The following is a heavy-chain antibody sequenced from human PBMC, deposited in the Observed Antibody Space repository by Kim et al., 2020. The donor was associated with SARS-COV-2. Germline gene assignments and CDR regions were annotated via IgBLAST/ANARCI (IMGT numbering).Heavy chain of an antibody. CDR2: IYYSGST. D-gene: IGHD5-18*01. Sequence: SETLSLTCTVSGGSISSSSYYWGWIRQPPGKGLEWIGSIYYSGSTYYNPSLKSRVTISVDTSKNQFSLKLSSVTAADTAVYYCARLGRGIQLWAPRYYF. CDR3: ARLGRGIQLWAPRYYF. CDR1: GGSISSSSYY. V-gene: IGHV4-39*01. J-gene: IGHJ4*01.